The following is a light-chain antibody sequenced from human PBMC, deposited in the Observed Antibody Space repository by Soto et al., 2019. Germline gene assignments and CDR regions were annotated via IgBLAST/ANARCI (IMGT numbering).Light chain of an antibody. V-gene: IGKV3-15*01. CDR1: QSVTSC. CDR2: GAS. J-gene: IGKJ1*01. Sequence: EIVMTQSPATLSVSPGEKATLSCTASQSVTSCLAWYQQTPCQAPRLLIQGASARATDDPARFSGSGSGTEFTLAISSLQSEDFAVYYCQQYSNWPWTFGQGTKVQI. CDR3: QQYSNWPWT.